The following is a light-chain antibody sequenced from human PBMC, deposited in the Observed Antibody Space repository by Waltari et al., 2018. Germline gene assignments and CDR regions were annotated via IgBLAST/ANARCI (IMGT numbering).Light chain of an antibody. CDR3: SSWTGSPV. CDR2: EVN. J-gene: IGLJ3*02. Sequence: QSALTQPPSVSGSPGQTVTITCTGTNSDFGSYNRVSGYQKPPGTAPKLVIYEVNNRPSGVPDRFSGSKSGNTASLTISGLQAEDEADYYCSSWTGSPVFGGGTKLTVL. V-gene: IGLV2-18*02. CDR1: NSDFGSYNR.